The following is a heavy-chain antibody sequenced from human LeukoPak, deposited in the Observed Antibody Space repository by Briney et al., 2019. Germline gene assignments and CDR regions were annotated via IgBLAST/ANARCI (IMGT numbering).Heavy chain of an antibody. CDR2: ISGSGGST. J-gene: IGHJ4*02. D-gene: IGHD3-22*01. CDR1: GFTFSSYA. V-gene: IGHV3-23*01. Sequence: GGSLRLSCAASGFTFSSYAMSWVRQAPGKGLGWVSAISGSGGSTYYADSVKGRFTISRDNSKNTLYLQLNSLRAEDTAVYYCAKHMSEIVVVFDCWGQGTLVTVSS. CDR3: AKHMSEIVVVFDC.